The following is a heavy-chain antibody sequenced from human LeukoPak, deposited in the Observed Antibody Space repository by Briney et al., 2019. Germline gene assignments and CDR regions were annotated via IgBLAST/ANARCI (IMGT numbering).Heavy chain of an antibody. D-gene: IGHD6-13*01. Sequence: GGSLRLSCAASGFTFSSYAMTWVRQAPGKGLEWVSTISGNGGSTYYADSVKGRFTISRDNSKNTLYLQMNSLRVEDTAVYYCAKDSWVSDYWGQGTLVTVSS. CDR3: AKDSWVSDY. CDR1: GFTFSSYA. CDR2: ISGNGGST. J-gene: IGHJ4*02. V-gene: IGHV3-23*01.